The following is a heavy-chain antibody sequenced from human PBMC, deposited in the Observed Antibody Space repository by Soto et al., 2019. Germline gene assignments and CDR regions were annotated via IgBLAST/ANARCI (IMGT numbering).Heavy chain of an antibody. CDR2: IRSKAYGGTT. Sequence: GGSLRLSCTASGFTFVDYAMSWCRQAPGKGLEWVGFIRSKAYGGTTEYAASVKGRFTISRDDSKSIAYLQMNSLKTEDTAVYYCTRGDSSGYYYTFDYWGQGTLVTVSS. V-gene: IGHV3-49*03. J-gene: IGHJ4*02. D-gene: IGHD3-22*01. CDR3: TRGDSSGYYYTFDY. CDR1: GFTFVDYA.